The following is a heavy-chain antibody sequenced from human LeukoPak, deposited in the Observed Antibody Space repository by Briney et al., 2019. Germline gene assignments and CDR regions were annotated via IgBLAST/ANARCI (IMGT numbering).Heavy chain of an antibody. V-gene: IGHV4-30-2*01. CDR3: AGDFGSGSYRFDY. Sequence: SETLSLTCAVSGVSIGSGDYSWSWLRQPPGKGLEWIGYIYHSGTTYYNPSLKSRGTISLDRSKNQFSLKLTSVTAADTAVYYCAGDFGSGSYRFDYWGQGTLVTVSS. J-gene: IGHJ4*02. CDR1: GVSIGSGDYS. D-gene: IGHD3-10*01. CDR2: IYHSGTT.